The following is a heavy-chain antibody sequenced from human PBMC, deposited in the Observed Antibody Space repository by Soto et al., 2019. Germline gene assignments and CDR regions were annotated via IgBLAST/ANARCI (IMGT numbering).Heavy chain of an antibody. Sequence: SETLSLTCDVSGDTISTGGYTWAWIRQPPGKALEWIGHTYHSGSTNYNPSLKSRVTISVDTSKNQFSLKLSSVPAADTAVYYCARRGSSGFSYYFDYWGQGTLVPVSS. CDR3: ARRGSSGFSYYFDY. CDR2: TYHSGST. D-gene: IGHD6-19*01. CDR1: GDTISTGGYT. J-gene: IGHJ4*02. V-gene: IGHV4-30-2*01.